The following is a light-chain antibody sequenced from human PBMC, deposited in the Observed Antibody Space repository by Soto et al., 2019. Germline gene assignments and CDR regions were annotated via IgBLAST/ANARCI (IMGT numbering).Light chain of an antibody. J-gene: IGLJ1*01. CDR1: SSDVGASNY. V-gene: IGLV2-14*03. CDR2: DVS. CDR3: SSYTTSNTLVYI. Sequence: QSALTQPASVSGPPGQSITISCTGTSSDVGASNYVSWYQHRPGEAPKLMIYDVSNRPSGVATRFSGSKSGNTASLTISGLQAEDEADYYCSSYTTSNTLVYIFGTGTKLTVL.